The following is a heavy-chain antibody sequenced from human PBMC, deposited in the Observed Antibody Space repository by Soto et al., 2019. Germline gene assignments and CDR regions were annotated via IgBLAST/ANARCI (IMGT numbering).Heavy chain of an antibody. CDR2: IWYDGSNK. D-gene: IGHD5-12*01. J-gene: IGHJ4*02. CDR1: GFTFSSYG. Sequence: GGSLRLSCAASGFTFSSYGMHWVRQAPGKGLEWVAVIWYDGSNKYYADSVKGRFTISRDNSKNTLYLQMNSLRAEDTAVYYCARDSGWLQKEYYFDYWGQGTLVTVSS. CDR3: ARDSGWLQKEYYFDY. V-gene: IGHV3-33*01.